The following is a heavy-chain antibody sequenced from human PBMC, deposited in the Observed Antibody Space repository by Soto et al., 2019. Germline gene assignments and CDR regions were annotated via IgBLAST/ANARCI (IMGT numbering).Heavy chain of an antibody. V-gene: IGHV4-34*01. D-gene: IGHD3-3*01. CDR3: ARSPEYYDFWSGYYGY. J-gene: IGHJ4*02. Sequence: SETLSLTCAVYGGSFSGYYWSWIRQPPGKGLEWIGEINHSGSTNYNPSLKSRVTISVDTSKNQFSLKLGSVTAADTAVYYCARSPEYYDFWSGYYGYWGQGTLVTVSS. CDR2: INHSGST. CDR1: GGSFSGYY.